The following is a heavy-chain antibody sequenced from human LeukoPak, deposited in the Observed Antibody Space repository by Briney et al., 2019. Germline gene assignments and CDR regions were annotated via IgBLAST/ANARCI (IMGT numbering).Heavy chain of an antibody. CDR2: ISYDGSNK. J-gene: IGHJ4*02. CDR1: GFTFSSYA. CDR3: ARTFGELLEYYFDY. V-gene: IGHV3-30-3*01. D-gene: IGHD3-10*01. Sequence: PGGSLRLSCAASGFTFSSYAMHWVRQAPGKGLEWVAVISYDGSNKYYADSVKDRFTISRDNSKNTLYLQMNSLRAEDTAVYYCARTFGELLEYYFDYWGQGTLVTVSS.